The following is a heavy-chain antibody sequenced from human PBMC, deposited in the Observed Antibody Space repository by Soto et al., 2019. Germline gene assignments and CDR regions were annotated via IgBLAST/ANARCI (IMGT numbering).Heavy chain of an antibody. V-gene: IGHV1-8*01. CDR1: GYTFSSYD. Sequence: QVQLVQSGAEVKKPGASVKVSCKASGYTFSSYDINWVRQATGQGLEWMGWLNPNSGDTGYAQKFQGRVTXXXXXXXXXXXXXXXXXXXXXXXXXXXXXXXGXWYLYWGQGTLVTVSS. CDR3: XXXXGXWYLY. J-gene: IGHJ4*02. CDR2: LNPNSGDT. D-gene: IGHD6-19*01.